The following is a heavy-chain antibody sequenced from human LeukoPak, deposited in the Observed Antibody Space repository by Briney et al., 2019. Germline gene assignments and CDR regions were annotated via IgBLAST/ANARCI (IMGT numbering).Heavy chain of an antibody. CDR1: GFTFSSYS. CDR3: ARDSRVGGSYHYYYYYYYMDV. V-gene: IGHV3-21*04. CDR2: ISSSSSYI. D-gene: IGHD1-26*01. J-gene: IGHJ6*03. Sequence: GGSLRLSCAASGFTFSSYSMNWVRQAPGKGLEWVSSISSSSSYIYYADSVKGRFTISRDDSKNTAYLQMNSLKTEDTAVYYCARDSRVGGSYHYYYYYYYMDVWGKGTTVTVSS.